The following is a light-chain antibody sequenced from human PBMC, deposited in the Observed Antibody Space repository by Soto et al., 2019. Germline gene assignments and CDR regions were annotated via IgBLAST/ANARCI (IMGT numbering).Light chain of an antibody. CDR2: RID. J-gene: IGLJ3*02. CDR1: ISNIGSHY. CDR3: AVWDESLSGWV. Sequence: QSVLTQPPSASGTPGQRVTISCSGSISNIGSHYVFWFQQLPGTAPKLLLYRIDQRPSGVPDRFSGSKSGTSASLAISGLRSEDEADYYCAVWDESLSGWVFGGGTKLTVL. V-gene: IGLV1-47*01.